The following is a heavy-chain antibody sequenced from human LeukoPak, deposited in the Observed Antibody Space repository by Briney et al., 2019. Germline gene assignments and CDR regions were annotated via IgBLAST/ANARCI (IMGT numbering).Heavy chain of an antibody. Sequence: SETLSLTCSVSGGSISSHYWNWIRQPPGKGLEWIGYIYYSGSTNYNPSLKSRVTISVDTSKNQFSLKLSSVTAADTAVYYCARETTVVTPGRSDVFDIWGQGTMVTVSS. D-gene: IGHD4-23*01. CDR3: ARETTVVTPGRSDVFDI. J-gene: IGHJ3*02. CDR1: GGSISSHY. V-gene: IGHV4-59*11. CDR2: IYYSGST.